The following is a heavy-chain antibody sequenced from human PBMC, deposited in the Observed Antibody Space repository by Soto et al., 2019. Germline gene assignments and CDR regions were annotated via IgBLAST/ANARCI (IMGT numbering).Heavy chain of an antibody. Sequence: QVQLVESGAGVVQPGRSLRLSCAASGFSFSDYGMHWVRQAPGKGLEWVAAIWYDGSHKYHADSVKDRFTISRDNSKNTLYLQMGSLRAEDTAVYYCARGATIERGERGFDYWGQGALVTVSS. D-gene: IGHD4-17*01. CDR2: IWYDGSHK. V-gene: IGHV3-33*01. CDR3: ARGATIERGERGFDY. CDR1: GFSFSDYG. J-gene: IGHJ4*02.